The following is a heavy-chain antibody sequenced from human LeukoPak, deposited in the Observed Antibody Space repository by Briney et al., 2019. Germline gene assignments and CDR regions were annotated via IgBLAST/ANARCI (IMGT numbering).Heavy chain of an antibody. CDR2: ISGSGGST. V-gene: IGHV3-23*01. J-gene: IGHJ4*02. Sequence: GGSLRLSCAASGFTFSSCAISWVRQAPGKGLEWVSAISGSGGSTYYAHSVKGRFTISRDNSKNTLYLQMNSLRAEDTAVYYCAKILTIYCSSTSCFDYWGQGTLVTVSS. CDR3: AKILTIYCSSTSCFDY. CDR1: GFTFSSCA. D-gene: IGHD2-2*01.